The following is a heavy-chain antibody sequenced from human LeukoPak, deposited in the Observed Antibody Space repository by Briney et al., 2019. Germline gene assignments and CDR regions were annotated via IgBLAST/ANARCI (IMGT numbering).Heavy chain of an antibody. CDR2: INSDGSST. CDR1: GFTFSSYW. J-gene: IGHJ3*02. CDR3: ARDGSSGRANAFDI. D-gene: IGHD6-19*01. V-gene: IGHV3-74*01. Sequence: GGSLRLSCAASGFTFSSYWMHWVRQAPGKGLVWVSGINSDGSSTSYADSVKGRFTISRDNAKNTLYLQMNSLRAEDTAVYYCARDGSSGRANAFDIWGQGTMVTVSS.